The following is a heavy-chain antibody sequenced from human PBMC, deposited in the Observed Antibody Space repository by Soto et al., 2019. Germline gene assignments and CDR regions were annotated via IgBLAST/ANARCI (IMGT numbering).Heavy chain of an antibody. J-gene: IGHJ6*02. CDR1: GDSVSSNSAA. CDR2: TYYRSKWYN. Sequence: SQTLSLTCPISGDSVSSNSAAWNWISQSPSRGLEWLGRTYYRSKWYNDYAVSVKSRITINPDTSKNQLSLQLNSVTPEDTAVYYCARDQDFGVAPLYGMDVWGQGTTVTVSS. V-gene: IGHV6-1*01. D-gene: IGHD3-3*01. CDR3: ARDQDFGVAPLYGMDV.